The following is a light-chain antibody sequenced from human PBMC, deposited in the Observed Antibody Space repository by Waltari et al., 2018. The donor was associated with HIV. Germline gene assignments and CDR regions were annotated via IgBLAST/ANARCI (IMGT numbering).Light chain of an antibody. V-gene: IGLV1-44*01. Sequence: QSVLTQPPSASGTPGPRVTLSCSGSSSTLGSNTVHWYPQPPGTAPTLLIYTTNQRPSGVPDRFSGSKSGTSASLAISGLQSEDEADYYCAAWDDSLNGWVFGGGTKLTVL. CDR3: AAWDDSLNGWV. CDR2: TTN. CDR1: SSTLGSNT. J-gene: IGLJ3*02.